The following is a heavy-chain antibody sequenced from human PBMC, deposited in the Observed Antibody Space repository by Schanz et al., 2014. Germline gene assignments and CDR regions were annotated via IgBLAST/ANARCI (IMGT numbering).Heavy chain of an antibody. CDR1: GYTFTSYS. V-gene: IGHV1-46*03. Sequence: QVQLVQSGAEVKKPGASVKVSCKASGYTFTSYSMHWVRQAPGQGLEWMGIINPSGGSTNNAQKFQGSLTMTKDTTTSTVYMELSSLSSKDTAVYFCARGAEEAVREVIEGDNHYDYGRDVWGQGTTVTVSS. J-gene: IGHJ6*02. CDR2: INPSGGST. CDR3: ARGAEEAVREVIEGDNHYDYGRDV. D-gene: IGHD3-10*01.